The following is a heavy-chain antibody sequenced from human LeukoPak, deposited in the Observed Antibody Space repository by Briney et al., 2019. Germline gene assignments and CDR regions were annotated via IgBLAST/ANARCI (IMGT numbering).Heavy chain of an antibody. CDR3: ATEYCTNGVCRRYYFDY. J-gene: IGHJ4*02. D-gene: IGHD2-8*01. CDR1: GFTFSSYG. Sequence: PGGSLRLSCAASGFTFSSYGMHWVRQAPGKGLEWVAFIRYDGSNKYYADSVKGRFTISRDNSKNTLYLQMNSLRAEDTAVYYRATEYCTNGVCRRYYFDYWGQGTLVTVSS. V-gene: IGHV3-30*02. CDR2: IRYDGSNK.